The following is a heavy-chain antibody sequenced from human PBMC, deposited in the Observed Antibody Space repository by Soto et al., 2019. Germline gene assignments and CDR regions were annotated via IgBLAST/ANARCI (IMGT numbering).Heavy chain of an antibody. CDR1: GGSISSYY. D-gene: IGHD3-3*01. CDR2: IYTSGST. Sequence: PSETLSLTCTVSGGSISSYYWSWIRQPAGKGLEWIVRIYTSGSTNYNPSLKSRVTMSVDTSKNQFSLQLSSVTAADTAVYYCARDPTYYDFWSGYSSYYYGKDVWGQGTTVTVAS. V-gene: IGHV4-4*07. J-gene: IGHJ6*02. CDR3: ARDPTYYDFWSGYSSYYYGKDV.